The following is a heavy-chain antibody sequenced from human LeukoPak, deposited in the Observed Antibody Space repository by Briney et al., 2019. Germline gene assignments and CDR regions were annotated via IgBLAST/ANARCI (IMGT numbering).Heavy chain of an antibody. Sequence: SETLSLTCAVYGGSFSGYYWSWIRQPPGKGLEWIGEINHSGSTNYNPSLKSRVTISVDTSKNQFSLKLSSVTAADTAVYYCARSGSTSFDYWGQGTLVTVSS. V-gene: IGHV4-34*01. CDR2: INHSGST. CDR1: GGSFSGYY. J-gene: IGHJ4*02. CDR3: ARSGSTSFDY. D-gene: IGHD1-26*01.